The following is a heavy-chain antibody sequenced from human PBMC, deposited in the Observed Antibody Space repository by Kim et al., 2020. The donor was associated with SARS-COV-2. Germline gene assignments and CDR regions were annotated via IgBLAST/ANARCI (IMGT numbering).Heavy chain of an antibody. V-gene: IGHV4-59*09. CDR3: ASGSGSYGN. Sequence: GITNYNPPLKSRVTTSVDTSKNQVSLKLSSVTAADTAVYYCASGSGSYGNWGQGTLVIVFS. D-gene: IGHD3-16*01. J-gene: IGHJ4*02. CDR2: GIT.